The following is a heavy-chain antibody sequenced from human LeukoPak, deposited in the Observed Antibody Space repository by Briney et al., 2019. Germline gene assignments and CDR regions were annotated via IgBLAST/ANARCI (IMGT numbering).Heavy chain of an antibody. J-gene: IGHJ5*02. CDR3: AKVYCSSTSCPSYNWFDP. CDR2: IHSGGAT. CDR1: GFPVSNNY. Sequence: PGGSLRLSCAASGFPVSNNYMSWVRQAPGKGLEWVSVIHSGGATYYADSVKGRFTISRDNSKNTLYLQMNSLRAEDTAVYYCAKVYCSSTSCPSYNWFDPWGQGTLVTVSS. D-gene: IGHD2-2*01. V-gene: IGHV3-53*01.